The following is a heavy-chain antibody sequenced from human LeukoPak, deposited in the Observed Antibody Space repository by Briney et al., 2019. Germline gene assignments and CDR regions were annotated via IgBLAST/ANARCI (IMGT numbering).Heavy chain of an antibody. CDR1: GGSISSTNW. CDR2: IYHSGNT. Sequence: SGSLSLTCAVSGGSISSTNWWSAVRQPPGKGLEWILEIYHSGNTNYTPSLKTPSTISVDKSKNQFSRKLSSVTTADTAVYYCARALREEPDGFDGWGERTLVTV. V-gene: IGHV4-4*02. J-gene: IGHJ5*02. D-gene: IGHD1-26*01. CDR3: ARALREEPDGFDG.